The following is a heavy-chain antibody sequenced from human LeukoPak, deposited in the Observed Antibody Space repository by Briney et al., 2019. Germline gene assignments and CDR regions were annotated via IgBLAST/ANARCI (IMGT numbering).Heavy chain of an antibody. V-gene: IGHV3-11*04. J-gene: IGHJ4*02. D-gene: IGHD2-2*01. CDR3: ARGWEYQLLWKPVPSARTVDY. Sequence: PGGSLRLSCAASGFTFSDYYMSWIRQAPGKGLEWVSYISSSGSTIYYADSVKGRFTISRDNAKNSLYLQMNSLRAEDTAVYYCARGWEYQLLWKPVPSARTVDYWGQGTLVTVSS. CDR2: ISSSGSTI. CDR1: GFTFSDYY.